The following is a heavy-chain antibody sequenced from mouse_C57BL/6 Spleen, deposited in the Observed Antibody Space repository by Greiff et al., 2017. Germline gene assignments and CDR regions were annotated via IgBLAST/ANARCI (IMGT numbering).Heavy chain of an antibody. D-gene: IGHD4-1*01. V-gene: IGHV5-4*01. CDR1: GFTFSSYA. CDR3: ARDWDYFDY. CDR2: ISDGGSYT. J-gene: IGHJ2*01. Sequence: EVQVVESGGGLVKPGGSLKLSCAASGFTFSSYAMSWVRQTPEKRLEWVATISDGGSYTYYPDNVKGRFTISRDNAKNNLYLQMSHLKSEDTAMYYCARDWDYFDYWGQGTTLTVSS.